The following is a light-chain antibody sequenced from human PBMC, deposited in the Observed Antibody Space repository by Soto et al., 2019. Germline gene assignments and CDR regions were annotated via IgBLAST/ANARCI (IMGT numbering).Light chain of an antibody. CDR1: QSVRSN. Sequence: EIVMTQSPATLSVSPGDRVTLSCRASQSVRSNSAWYQQKPGQVPRLLIYGASTRATGIPARFSGSGYETEFTLTISSLQSEDFAVYYCQQYNTWPLTFGGGTKVEIK. CDR3: QQYNTWPLT. V-gene: IGKV3-15*01. J-gene: IGKJ4*01. CDR2: GAS.